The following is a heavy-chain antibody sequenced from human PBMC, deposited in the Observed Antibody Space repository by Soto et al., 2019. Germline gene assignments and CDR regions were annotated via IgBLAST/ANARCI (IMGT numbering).Heavy chain of an antibody. V-gene: IGHV1-18*01. D-gene: IGHD1-26*01. J-gene: IGHJ4*02. Sequence: QFQLVQSGAEVKKPGASVMVSCKASGDIFTSFGITWVRQAPGQGLEWMGWITAYNGNTNYAQNFQGRVTMTEDTSTSTAYWELRGLRSDDTAVYYCARGGVGDTALYFDYWGQGTLVTVSS. CDR1: GDIFTSFG. CDR2: ITAYNGNT. CDR3: ARGGVGDTALYFDY.